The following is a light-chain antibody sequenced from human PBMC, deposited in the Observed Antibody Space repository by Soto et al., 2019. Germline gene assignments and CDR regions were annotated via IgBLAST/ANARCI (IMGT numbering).Light chain of an antibody. J-gene: IGKJ2*02. CDR3: QQYNNDSCT. Sequence: DIQMTQSPSTLSASVGDRVIITCRASQSVSMWLAWYQQKPGKAAKLLIYKASLLKSGVPSSFSGSGSGTEFTLTISSLQPNDFATYYFQQYNNDSCTFGQGTKLEIK. V-gene: IGKV1-5*03. CDR2: KAS. CDR1: QSVSMW.